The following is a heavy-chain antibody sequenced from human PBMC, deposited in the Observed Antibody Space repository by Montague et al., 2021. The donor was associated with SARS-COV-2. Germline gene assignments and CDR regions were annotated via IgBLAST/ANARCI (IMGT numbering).Heavy chain of an antibody. CDR1: GFTFSSYA. D-gene: IGHD3-10*01. CDR2: ISYDGSNK. J-gene: IGHJ6*02. CDR3: ARSGSDTANIDYYDMDL. Sequence: SLRLSCAASGFTFSSYAMHWVRQAPGKGLEWVAVISYDGSNKYYADSVKGRFTISRDNSKNTLYLQMNSLRAEDTAVYYCARSGSDTANIDYYDMDLWGQGTLVTVSS. V-gene: IGHV3-30*04.